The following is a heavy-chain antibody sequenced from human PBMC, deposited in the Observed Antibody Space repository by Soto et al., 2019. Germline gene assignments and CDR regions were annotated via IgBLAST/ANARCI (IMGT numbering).Heavy chain of an antibody. Sequence: QVQLVESGGGVVQPGRSLRLSCAASGFTFSSYAMHWVRQAPGKGLEWVAVISYDGSNKYYADSVKGRFTISRDNSKNTLYLQMNSLRAADTAVYYCARGGSFGWWYDYWGQGTLVTVSS. CDR3: ARGGSFGWWYDY. D-gene: IGHD2-15*01. CDR1: GFTFSSYA. CDR2: ISYDGSNK. J-gene: IGHJ4*02. V-gene: IGHV3-30-3*01.